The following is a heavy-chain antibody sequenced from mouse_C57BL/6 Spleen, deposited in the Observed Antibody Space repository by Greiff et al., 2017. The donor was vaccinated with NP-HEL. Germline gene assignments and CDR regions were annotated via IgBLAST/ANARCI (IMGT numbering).Heavy chain of an antibody. CDR1: GYTFTSYV. CDR2: IYPRSGDT. D-gene: IGHD2-4*01. J-gene: IGHJ4*01. CDR3: ARKDYDCDGAMGY. V-gene: IGHV1-81*01. Sequence: VQLQQSGAELVRPGASVKLSCKASGYTFTSYVMRWVKQRTGQGLEWIGEIYPRSGDTYYNEKFKGKATLTADKSSSTAYMELRSLTSEDAAVYFCARKDYDCDGAMGYWGQGTSVTVAT.